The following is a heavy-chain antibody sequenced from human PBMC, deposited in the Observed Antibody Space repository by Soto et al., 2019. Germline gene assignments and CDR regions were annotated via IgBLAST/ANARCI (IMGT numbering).Heavy chain of an antibody. V-gene: IGHV6-1*01. D-gene: IGHD1-26*01. CDR1: GDSVSTNSAA. CDR2: TYYRSKWYN. J-gene: IGHJ4*02. CDR3: AKSAREWELSIAVDY. Sequence: SQTLSLTCAISGDSVSTNSAAWNWIRQSPSRGLEWLGRTYYRSKWYNHYAVSMKSRITVNPDTSKNQFSLQLNSVTPEDTAVYYCAKSAREWELSIAVDYWGQGTLVTVSS.